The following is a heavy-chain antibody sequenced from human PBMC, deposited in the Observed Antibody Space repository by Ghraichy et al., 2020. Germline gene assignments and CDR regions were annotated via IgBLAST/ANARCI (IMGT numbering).Heavy chain of an antibody. Sequence: GESLNISCAASGFSVSGYSMNWVRQAPGKGLEWVSSITASGDNTYYADSVKGRFTVSRDNAENSLYLQMNSLRAEDTAVYFCAREEHRELPLDCWGQGTLVTVSS. CDR3: AREEHRELPLDC. D-gene: IGHD1-26*01. CDR1: GFSVSGYS. V-gene: IGHV3-21*01. CDR2: ITASGDNT. J-gene: IGHJ4*02.